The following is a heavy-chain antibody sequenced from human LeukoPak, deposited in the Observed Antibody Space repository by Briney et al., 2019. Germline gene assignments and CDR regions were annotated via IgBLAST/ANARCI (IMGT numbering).Heavy chain of an antibody. V-gene: IGHV4-59*08. Sequence: SETLSLTCTVSGGSISSYYWSWIRQPPGKGLEWIGYIFYSGSTYYNPSLKSRVTISVDTSKNQFSLKLSSVTAADTAVYYCARDTAMAHFDYWGQGTLVTVSS. D-gene: IGHD5-18*01. CDR2: IFYSGST. CDR3: ARDTAMAHFDY. CDR1: GGSISSYY. J-gene: IGHJ4*02.